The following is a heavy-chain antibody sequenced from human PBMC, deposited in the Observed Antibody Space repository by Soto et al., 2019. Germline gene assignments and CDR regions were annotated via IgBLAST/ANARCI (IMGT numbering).Heavy chain of an antibody. CDR3: ANGRAAYGLLTHDY. V-gene: IGHV3-23*01. J-gene: IGHJ4*02. Sequence: EVQLLESGGGLVQPGGSLRLSCAASGFSFRNYAMSWVRQAPGKGLEWISTLTGSGSNIYYADSVKGRFAISRDNSRNTLYLQMNSLTAEDTAVYYCANGRAAYGLLTHDYWGQGTIVTVSS. CDR2: LTGSGSNI. D-gene: IGHD3-10*01. CDR1: GFSFRNYA.